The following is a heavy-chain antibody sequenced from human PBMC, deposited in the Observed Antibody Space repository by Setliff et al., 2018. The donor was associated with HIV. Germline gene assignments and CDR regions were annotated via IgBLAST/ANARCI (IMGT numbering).Heavy chain of an antibody. J-gene: IGHJ4*02. CDR2: IWFDGSII. V-gene: IGHV3-33*01. D-gene: IGHD3-10*01. CDR3: ARDYYGSGSRLLPWDPETLYFDY. CDR1: GFTFNQYG. Sequence: GGSLRLSCAASGFTFNQYGMHWVRQAPGKGLEWVAVIWFDGSIIYYVDSVKGRFTSSRDNAKNSLYLQMNSLRAEDTAVYYCARDYYGSGSRLLPWDPETLYFDYWGQGTLVTVSS.